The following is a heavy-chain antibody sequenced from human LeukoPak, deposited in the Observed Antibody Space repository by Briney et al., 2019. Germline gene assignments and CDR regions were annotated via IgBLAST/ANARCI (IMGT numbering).Heavy chain of an antibody. CDR2: ISSNGGST. CDR3: ARPNREYYYGSGSSYYYYYMDV. CDR1: GFTFSSFA. Sequence: GGSLRLSCAASGFTFSSFAMHWARQAPGKGLEYVSAISSNGGSTYYANSVKGRFTISRDNSKNTLYLQMGSLRAEDMAVYYCARPNREYYYGSGSSYYYYYMDVWGKGTTVTVSS. V-gene: IGHV3-64*01. J-gene: IGHJ6*03. D-gene: IGHD3-10*01.